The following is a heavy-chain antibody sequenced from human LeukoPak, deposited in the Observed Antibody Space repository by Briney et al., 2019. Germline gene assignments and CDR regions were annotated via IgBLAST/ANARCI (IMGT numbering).Heavy chain of an antibody. J-gene: IGHJ4*02. CDR2: TNCTCSTI. V-gene: IGHV3-48*01. CDR3: VKDRTGTYTLDY. CDR1: GFTFSRYS. D-gene: IGHD3-10*01. Sequence: GGSLRLSCAASGFTFSRYSMNWVRQAPGKGLKWVSYTNCTCSTIYYADSVKGRFTISRDNSKNTLNLQMNSLRAEDTAVYYCVKDRTGTYTLDYWGQGTLVTVSS.